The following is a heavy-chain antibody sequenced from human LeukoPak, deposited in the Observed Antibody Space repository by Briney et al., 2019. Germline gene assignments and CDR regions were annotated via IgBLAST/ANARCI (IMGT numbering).Heavy chain of an antibody. V-gene: IGHV5-51*01. CDR3: ARHDQGCSGGSCYVY. Sequence: GESLKISCKGSGYSFTSYWIGWVRQMPGKGLEWMGIIYPGDSDTRYSPSFQGQVTISADKSISTAYLQWSGLKASDTAMYYCARHDQGCSGGSCYVYWGQGTLVTVSS. D-gene: IGHD2-15*01. CDR1: GYSFTSYW. J-gene: IGHJ4*02. CDR2: IYPGDSDT.